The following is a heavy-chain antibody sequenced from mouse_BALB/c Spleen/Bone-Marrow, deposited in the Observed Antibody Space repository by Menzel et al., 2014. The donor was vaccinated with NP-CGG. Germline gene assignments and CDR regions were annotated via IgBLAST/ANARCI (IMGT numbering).Heavy chain of an antibody. Sequence: VKVVDSGAELVRPGSSVKISCKTSGYAFCFYWMNWVKQRPGQGLEWIGQIYPGDGDTNYNGKFKGKATLTADTSSGTAYMQLSSLTSEDSAVYFCARAGLSTDYWGQGTSLTVSS. D-gene: IGHD1-1*01. CDR2: IYPGDGDT. CDR1: GYAFCFYW. CDR3: ARAGLSTDY. J-gene: IGHJ2*02. V-gene: IGHV1-80*01.